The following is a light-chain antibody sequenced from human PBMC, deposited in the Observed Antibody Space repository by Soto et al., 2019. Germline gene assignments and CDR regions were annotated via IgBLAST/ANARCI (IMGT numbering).Light chain of an antibody. V-gene: IGKV3-15*01. CDR3: QQYNAWPRT. CDR2: DAS. CDR1: QTVRNN. Sequence: EFVLTQSPGTLSLSPVERATLSCRASQTVRNNYLAWYQPKPGQAPRLLIFDASTRATGIPARFSGSGSGTEFTLTITSLQSEDFAVYYCQQYNAWPRTCGQGTKGDIK. J-gene: IGKJ1*01.